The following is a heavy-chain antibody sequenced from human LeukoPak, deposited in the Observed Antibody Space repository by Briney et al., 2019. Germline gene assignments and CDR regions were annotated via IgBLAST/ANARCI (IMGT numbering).Heavy chain of an antibody. CDR1: GGSINSSSSY. CDR3: ARPYYYDSRIDP. J-gene: IGHJ5*02. CDR2: MYYSGST. D-gene: IGHD3-22*01. Sequence: SETLSLTCTVSGGSINSSSSYWGWVRQPPGKGLEWIAYMYYSGSTYYNPSLKSRVTMSADTSKNQLSLKLSSVTAADTAVYYCARPYYYDSRIDPWGQGILVTVSS. V-gene: IGHV4-30-4*08.